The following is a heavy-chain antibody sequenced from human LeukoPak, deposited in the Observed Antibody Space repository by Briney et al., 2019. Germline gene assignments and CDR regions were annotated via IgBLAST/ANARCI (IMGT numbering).Heavy chain of an antibody. CDR2: ISYDGSNK. D-gene: IGHD3-10*01. V-gene: IGHV3-30*04. Sequence: PGGSLRLSCAASGFTFSSYAMHWVRQAPGKGLEWVAVISYDGSNKYYADSVKGRFTISRDNSKNALYLQMNSLRAEDTAVYYCARAIFGAANDDAFDIWGQGTMVTVSS. CDR1: GFTFSSYA. J-gene: IGHJ3*02. CDR3: ARAIFGAANDDAFDI.